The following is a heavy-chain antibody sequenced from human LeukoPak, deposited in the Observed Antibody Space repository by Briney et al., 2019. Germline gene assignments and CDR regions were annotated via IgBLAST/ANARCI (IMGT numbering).Heavy chain of an antibody. J-gene: IGHJ4*02. CDR1: GGSVSSSSFY. CDR2: IYTSGST. CDR3: ARGIFDYDYVWGSYRQAGFDY. D-gene: IGHD3-16*02. Sequence: SETLSLTCTVSGGSVSSSSFYWSWIRQPAGKGLEWIGRIYTSGSTNYNPSLKSRVTISVDKSKNQFSLKLSSVTAADTAVYYCARGIFDYDYVWGSYRQAGFDYWGQGTLITVSS. V-gene: IGHV4-61*02.